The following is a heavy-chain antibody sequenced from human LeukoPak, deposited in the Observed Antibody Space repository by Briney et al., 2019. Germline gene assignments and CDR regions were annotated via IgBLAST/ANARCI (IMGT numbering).Heavy chain of an antibody. CDR3: ARDLYSGHEGNAFDI. CDR1: GYTFTGYY. Sequence: ASVKVSFKASGYTFTGYYLHWVRQAPGQGLEWMGWITPNSGDTKYAQKFQGRVTIIADKSTSTAYMELSSLRSEDTAVYYCARDLYSGHEGNAFDIWGQGTMVTVSS. V-gene: IGHV1-2*02. J-gene: IGHJ3*02. CDR2: ITPNSGDT. D-gene: IGHD5-12*01.